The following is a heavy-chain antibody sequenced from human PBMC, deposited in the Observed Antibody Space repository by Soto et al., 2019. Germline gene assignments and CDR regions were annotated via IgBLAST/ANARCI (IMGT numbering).Heavy chain of an antibody. D-gene: IGHD4-4*01. CDR2: INPNSGDT. CDR1: GYTFTGYY. J-gene: IGHJ6*02. V-gene: IGHV1-2*04. CDR3: ATDVLGSSNFDYHYYGMDV. Sequence: QVQLVQSGAEVKKAGASVRVSCKASGYTFTGYYIHWMRQAPGQGLEWMGWINPNSGDTKYAQKFQGWVTMTRYTSISTAYMELRRLKYGDTAVYYCATDVLGSSNFDYHYYGMDVWGQGTTVTVSS.